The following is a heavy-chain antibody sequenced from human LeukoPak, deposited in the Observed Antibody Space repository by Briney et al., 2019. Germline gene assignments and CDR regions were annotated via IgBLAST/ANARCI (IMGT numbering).Heavy chain of an antibody. D-gene: IGHD2-8*01. J-gene: IGHJ4*02. Sequence: PGGSLRLSCAGSGFTFSSYDMSWVRQAPGQGLEWVSVINDSGDYTSYADSVRGRFTISRDNSRNTLYLQMISLRPEDTAVYYCAKDTSIGKYCTNGVCSPFDYWGQGTLVTVSS. CDR2: INDSGDYT. CDR1: GFTFSSYD. CDR3: AKDTSIGKYCTNGVCSPFDY. V-gene: IGHV3-23*01.